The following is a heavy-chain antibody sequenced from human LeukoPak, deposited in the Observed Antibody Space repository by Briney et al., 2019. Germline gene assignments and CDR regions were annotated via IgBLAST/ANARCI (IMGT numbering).Heavy chain of an antibody. Sequence: PGGSLRLSCAASGFTFRNYGMHWVRQAPSKGLEWVAFIRYDGSNKYYTDSVKGRFTISRDNSESTLYLQMDSLRAEDTAVYYSAKDGWDPSYWGQGTLVTASS. D-gene: IGHD1-26*01. CDR1: GFTFRNYG. CDR3: AKDGWDPSY. CDR2: IRYDGSNK. V-gene: IGHV3-30*02. J-gene: IGHJ4*02.